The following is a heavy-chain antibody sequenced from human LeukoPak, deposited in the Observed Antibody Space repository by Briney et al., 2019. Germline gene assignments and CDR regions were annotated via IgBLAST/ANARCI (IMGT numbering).Heavy chain of an antibody. Sequence: ASVKVSCKASGGTFSSYAISWVRQAPGQGLEWMGGIIPIFGTANYAQKFQGRVTITADESTSTVYMELSSLRSEGTAVYYCARGSRIAARLLFDYWGQGTLVTVSS. D-gene: IGHD6-6*01. CDR3: ARGSRIAARLLFDY. CDR2: IIPIFGTA. V-gene: IGHV1-69*13. J-gene: IGHJ4*02. CDR1: GGTFSSYA.